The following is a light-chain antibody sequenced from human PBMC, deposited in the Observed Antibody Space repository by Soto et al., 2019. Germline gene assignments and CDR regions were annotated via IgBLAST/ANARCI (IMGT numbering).Light chain of an antibody. V-gene: IGKV3-20*01. CDR1: RHGYINA. J-gene: IGKJ3*01. CDR2: GAS. CDR3: QQYGASPFT. Sequence: VVLTQSPATLSLSPGETATLSCRASRHGYINAFAWYQQKPGRTPTLLIYGASTRATDIPDRFSATGSGTDFSLTISSVEPEDSAVYYCQQYGASPFTFGPGTRVEI.